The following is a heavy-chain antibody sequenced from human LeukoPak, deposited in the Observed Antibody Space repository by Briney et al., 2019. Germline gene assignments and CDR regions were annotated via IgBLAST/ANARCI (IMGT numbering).Heavy chain of an antibody. Sequence: SETLSLTCTVSGGSISSSSYYWGWIRQPPGQGLEWIRSIYYSGSTYYNPSLKSRVTISVDTSKNQFSLKLSSVTAADTAVYYCALANYDILTGYSNWFDPCGQGTLVTVSS. V-gene: IGHV4-39*01. CDR2: IYYSGST. D-gene: IGHD3-9*01. CDR1: GGSISSSSYY. J-gene: IGHJ5*02. CDR3: ALANYDILTGYSNWFDP.